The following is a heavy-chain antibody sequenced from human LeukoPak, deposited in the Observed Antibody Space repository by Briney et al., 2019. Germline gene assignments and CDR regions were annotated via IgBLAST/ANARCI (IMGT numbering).Heavy chain of an antibody. J-gene: IGHJ6*03. CDR3: ARDSSLYCTNGVCYSDYYYMDV. Sequence: GASVKVSCKASGGTFSSYTISWVRQAPGQGLEWMGWISAYNGNTNYAQKLQGRVTMTTDTSTSTAYMELRSLRSDDTAVYYCARDSSLYCTNGVCYSDYYYMDVWGKGTTVTVSS. CDR2: ISAYNGNT. CDR1: GGTFSSYT. V-gene: IGHV1-18*01. D-gene: IGHD2-8*01.